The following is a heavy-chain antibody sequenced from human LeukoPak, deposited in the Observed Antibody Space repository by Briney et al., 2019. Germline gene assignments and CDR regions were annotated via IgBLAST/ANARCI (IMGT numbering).Heavy chain of an antibody. V-gene: IGHV3-48*03. CDR2: ISSSGSTI. CDR3: AELGITMIGGV. D-gene: IGHD3-10*02. Sequence: GGSLRLSCAASGFTFSSYEMNWVRQAPVKGLEWVSYISSSGSTIYYADSVKGRFTISRDNAKNSLYLQMNSLRAEDTAVYYCAELGITMIGGVWGKGTTVTISS. CDR1: GFTFSSYE. J-gene: IGHJ6*04.